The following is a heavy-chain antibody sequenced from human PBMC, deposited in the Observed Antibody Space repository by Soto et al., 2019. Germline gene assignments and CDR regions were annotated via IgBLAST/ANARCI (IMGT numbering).Heavy chain of an antibody. V-gene: IGHV3-9*01. J-gene: IGHJ6*02. Sequence: HPGGSLRLSCAASGFPFDDYAMHWVRQVPGKGLEWVSRIDWNGGNIGYAVSVKGRFIISRDNPKNSLYLQMNSLRTEDTAVYYCAKDVFRNRNKYMVRGVVSPFGGMDVWGPGTTVTVSS. CDR1: GFPFDDYA. CDR2: IDWNGGNI. CDR3: AKDVFRNRNKYMVRGVVSPFGGMDV. D-gene: IGHD3-10*01.